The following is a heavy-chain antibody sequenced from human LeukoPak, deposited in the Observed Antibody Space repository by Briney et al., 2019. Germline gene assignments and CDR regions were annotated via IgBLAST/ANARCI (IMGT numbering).Heavy chain of an antibody. J-gene: IGHJ4*02. CDR3: ARLVDYYDSRGYFDS. V-gene: IGHV4-39*01. CDR2: IYFSGST. Sequence: SETLSLTCAVSGGSISSSGYYWGWVRQSPGKGLEWIGIIYFSGSTYYNPSLKSRVTISVGTSKNQFSLKLSSVTAADTAVYYCARLVDYYDSRGYFDSWGQGTLVTVSS. D-gene: IGHD3-22*01. CDR1: GGSISSSGYY.